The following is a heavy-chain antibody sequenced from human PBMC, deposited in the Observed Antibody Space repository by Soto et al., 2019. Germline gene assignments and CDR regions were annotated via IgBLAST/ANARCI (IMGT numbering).Heavy chain of an antibody. J-gene: IGHJ6*02. CDR3: ARYGRITIFGVVNNGMDV. CDR1: GGSFSGYY. Sequence: SETLSLTGSVYGGSFSGYYWNWIRQPPVKGLEWIGEINHSGSTNYNPSLKSRVTISVDTSKNQFSLKLSSVTAADTAVYYCARYGRITIFGVVNNGMDVWGQGTTVTVSS. V-gene: IGHV4-34*01. D-gene: IGHD3-3*01. CDR2: INHSGST.